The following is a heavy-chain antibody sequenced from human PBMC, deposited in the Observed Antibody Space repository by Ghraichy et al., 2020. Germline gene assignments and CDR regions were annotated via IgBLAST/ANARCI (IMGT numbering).Heavy chain of an antibody. CDR1: GFTFSSYW. V-gene: IGHV3-74*01. CDR3: ARVRMSIAAGPEFDY. J-gene: IGHJ4*02. D-gene: IGHD6-6*01. Sequence: GGSLRLSCAASGFTFSSYWMHWVRQAPGKGLVWVSRIDSDGSSTNYADSVKGRFTISRDNAKNTLYLQMNSLRAEDTAVYYCARVRMSIAAGPEFDYWGQGILVTVSS. CDR2: IDSDGSST.